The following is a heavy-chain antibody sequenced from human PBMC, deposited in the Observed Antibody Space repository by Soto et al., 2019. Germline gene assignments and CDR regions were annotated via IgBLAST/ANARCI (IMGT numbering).Heavy chain of an antibody. CDR3: ARGRLGSYGYSSYYGMDV. D-gene: IGHD5-18*01. CDR2: MNPNSGNT. Sequence: QVQRVQSGAEVKKPGASVKVSCKASGYTFTSYDINWVRQATGQGLEWMGWMNPNSGNTGYAQKFQGRVTMTRNTSISTAYMELSSLRSEDTAVYYCARGRLGSYGYSSYYGMDVWGQGTTVTVSS. J-gene: IGHJ6*02. V-gene: IGHV1-8*01. CDR1: GYTFTSYD.